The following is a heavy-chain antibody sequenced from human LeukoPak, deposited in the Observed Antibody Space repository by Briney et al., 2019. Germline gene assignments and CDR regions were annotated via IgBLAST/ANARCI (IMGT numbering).Heavy chain of an antibody. CDR1: KFTFSSYA. Sequence: GGSLRLSCAASKFTFSSYAMSWVRQAPGKGLEWVSSISSSGSYIYYADSVKGRFTISRDNAKNSLYLQMNSLRAEDTAVYYCARDMSGTQEWLSYYFDYWGQGTLVTVSS. CDR3: ARDMSGTQEWLSYYFDY. CDR2: ISSSGSYI. V-gene: IGHV3-21*01. J-gene: IGHJ4*02. D-gene: IGHD3-3*01.